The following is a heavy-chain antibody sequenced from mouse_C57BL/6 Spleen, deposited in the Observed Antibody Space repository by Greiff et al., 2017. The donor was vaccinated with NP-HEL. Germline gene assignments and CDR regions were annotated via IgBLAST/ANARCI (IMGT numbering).Heavy chain of an antibody. V-gene: IGHV1-52*01. Sequence: QVQLKQPGAELVRPGSSVKLSCKASGYTFTSYWMHWVKQRPIQGLEWIGNIDPSDSETHYNQKFKDKATLTVDKSSSTAYMQLSSLTSEDSAVYYCARLDTTVVATRDAMDYWGQGTSVTVSS. CDR2: IDPSDSET. CDR1: GYTFTSYW. J-gene: IGHJ4*01. D-gene: IGHD1-1*01. CDR3: ARLDTTVVATRDAMDY.